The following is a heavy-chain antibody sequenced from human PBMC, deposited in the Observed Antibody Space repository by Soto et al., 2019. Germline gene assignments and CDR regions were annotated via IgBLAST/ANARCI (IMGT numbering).Heavy chain of an antibody. V-gene: IGHV2-5*01. J-gene: IGHJ4*02. Sequence: SGPTLVHPTQTLTLTCTFSGFSFTTAGVAVGWIRQTPGGALEWLTLIYYNDGRRFSPSLKTRLTITGDTSKNQVVLSLTNVDPGDTATYFCAHSDGGYEIIYFDFWGQGIPVTVSS. D-gene: IGHD5-12*01. CDR1: GFSFTTAGVA. CDR2: IYYNDGR. CDR3: AHSDGGYEIIYFDF.